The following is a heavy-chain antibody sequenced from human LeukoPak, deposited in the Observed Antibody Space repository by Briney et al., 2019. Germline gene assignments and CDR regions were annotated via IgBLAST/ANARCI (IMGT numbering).Heavy chain of an antibody. V-gene: IGHV4-34*01. Sequence: SETLSLTCAVYGGSFSGYYWSWIRQPPGKGLEWIGEINHSGSTNYNPSLKSRVTISVDTSKNQFSPKLSSVTAADTAVYYCARPFYGDYDNAFDPWGQGTLVTVSS. CDR2: INHSGST. CDR1: GGSFSGYY. CDR3: ARPFYGDYDNAFDP. D-gene: IGHD4-17*01. J-gene: IGHJ5*02.